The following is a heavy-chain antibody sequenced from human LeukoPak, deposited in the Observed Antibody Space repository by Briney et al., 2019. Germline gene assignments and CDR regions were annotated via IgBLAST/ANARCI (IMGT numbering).Heavy chain of an antibody. J-gene: IGHJ3*02. D-gene: IGHD3/OR15-3a*01. CDR1: GFTFSSYA. CDR3: AKSGWSVTYDFYAFDI. V-gene: IGHV3-23*01. CDR2: ISSSGGST. Sequence: PGGSLRLSCAASGFTFSSYAMSWVRQAPGKGLEWVSTISSSGGSTYYADSVKGRFTISRDNSKSTLYVQMNSLRAEDTAIYYCAKSGWSVTYDFYAFDIWGQGTILTVSS.